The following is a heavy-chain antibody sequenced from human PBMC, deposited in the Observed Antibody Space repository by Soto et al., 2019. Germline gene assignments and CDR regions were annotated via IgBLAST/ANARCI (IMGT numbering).Heavy chain of an antibody. CDR1: GGSISSGGYS. V-gene: IGHV4-30-2*01. D-gene: IGHD1-26*01. CDR3: ARGLGANWFDP. Sequence: SETLSLTCAVSGGSISSGGYSWSWIRQPPGKGMEWIGSIYHSGSTYYNPSLKSRVTISVDRSKNQFSLKVSSVTAADTAVYYCARGLGANWFDPWGQGTLVTVSS. J-gene: IGHJ5*02. CDR2: IYHSGST.